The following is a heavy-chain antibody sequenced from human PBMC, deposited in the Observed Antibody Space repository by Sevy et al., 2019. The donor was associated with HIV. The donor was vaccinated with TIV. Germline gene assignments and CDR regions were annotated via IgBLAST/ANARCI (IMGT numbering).Heavy chain of an antibody. V-gene: IGHV1-18*01. CDR3: ARGRQLGGGETNLDY. CDR1: GYTFTSYG. Sequence: ASVKVSCKASGYTFTSYGISWVRQAPGQGLEWMGWISAYNGNTNYAQKLQGRVTMTTDTSTSTAYMELRSLRSDDTAVYYCARGRQLGGGETNLDYWGQGTLVTVSS. D-gene: IGHD3-16*01. CDR2: ISAYNGNT. J-gene: IGHJ4*02.